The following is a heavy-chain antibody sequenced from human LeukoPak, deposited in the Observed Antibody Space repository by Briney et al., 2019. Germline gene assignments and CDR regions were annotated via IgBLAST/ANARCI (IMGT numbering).Heavy chain of an antibody. D-gene: IGHD2-2*01. CDR1: GGSISSGGYS. V-gene: IGHV4-31*03. Sequence: SQTLSLTCTVSGGSISSGGYSWSWIRQHPGKGLEWIGYIYYSGSTYYNPSLKSRVTISVDTSKNQFSLKLSSVTAADTAVYYCARKGMIVVVEAPYYYYYMDVWGKGTTVTVSS. CDR3: ARKGMIVVVEAPYYYYYMDV. CDR2: IYYSGST. J-gene: IGHJ6*03.